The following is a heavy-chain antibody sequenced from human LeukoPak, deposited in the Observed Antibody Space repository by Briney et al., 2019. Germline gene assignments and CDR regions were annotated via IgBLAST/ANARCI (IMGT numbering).Heavy chain of an antibody. V-gene: IGHV1-2*02. J-gene: IGHJ4*02. CDR1: GYTFTGYY. Sequence: ASVKASCKASGYTFTGYYMHWVRQAPGQGLEWMGWINPNSAGTNYAQKFQGRVTMTRDTSISTAYLDLSSLRSDDTAVYYCARGDGYSSTRPFDYWGQGTLVTVSS. CDR2: INPNSAGT. D-gene: IGHD6-13*01. CDR3: ARGDGYSSTRPFDY.